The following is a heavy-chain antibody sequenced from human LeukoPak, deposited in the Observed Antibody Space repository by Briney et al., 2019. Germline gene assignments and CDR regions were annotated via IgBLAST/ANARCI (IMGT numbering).Heavy chain of an antibody. D-gene: IGHD6-19*01. CDR3: ARAYSSGWVFDY. CDR2: INPHSGKT. Sequence: ASVKVSCKTSGYPFSNYDINWVRQATGQGLEWMGWINPHSGKTGYAQKFQGRVTMTTDTSASTAYMELSSLRSDDTAVYYCARAYSSGWVFDYWGQGTLVTVSS. CDR1: GYPFSNYD. V-gene: IGHV1-8*01. J-gene: IGHJ4*02.